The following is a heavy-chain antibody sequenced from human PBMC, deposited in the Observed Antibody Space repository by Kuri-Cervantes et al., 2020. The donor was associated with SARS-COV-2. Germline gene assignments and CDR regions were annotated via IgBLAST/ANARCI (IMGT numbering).Heavy chain of an antibody. CDR1: GFSLSTSGVG. CDR3: ARIYQRDNWFDP. J-gene: IGHJ5*02. V-gene: IGHV2-26*01. Sequence: SGPTLVKPTQTLTLTCTFSGFSLSTSGVGVGWIRQPPGKALEWLAHIFSNDEKSYSTSLKSRLTISKDTSKSQVVLTMTNMDPVDTATYYCARIYQRDNWFDPWGQGTLVTVSS. CDR2: IFSNDEK. D-gene: IGHD2-2*01.